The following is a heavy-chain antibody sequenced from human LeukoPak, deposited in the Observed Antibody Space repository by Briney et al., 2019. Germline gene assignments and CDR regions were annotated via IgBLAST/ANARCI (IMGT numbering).Heavy chain of an antibody. V-gene: IGHV3-23*01. CDR2: ISGSGGST. CDR3: ARWYSSGWYSDY. D-gene: IGHD6-19*01. Sequence: GGSLRLSCAASGFTFSSYAMSWVRQAPGKGLEWVSAISGSGGSTYYADSVKGRFTISRDNSKNTVYLQMNSLRAEDTAVYYCARWYSSGWYSDYWGQGTLVTVSS. J-gene: IGHJ4*02. CDR1: GFTFSSYA.